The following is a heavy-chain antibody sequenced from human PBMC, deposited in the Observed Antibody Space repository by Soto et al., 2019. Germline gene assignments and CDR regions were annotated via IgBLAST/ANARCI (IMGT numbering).Heavy chain of an antibody. D-gene: IGHD2-21*02. CDR1: GGSISGYY. Sequence: PSETLSLTCTVSGGSISGYYWSWIRQPPGKGLEWIGYMYNTGSTVYNPSFKSRVTISVDTSKNQFSLKLNSVTAADTAVYYCARDLWGYCGTDCYPLDVWGQGTTVNRLL. CDR2: MYNTGST. J-gene: IGHJ6*02. CDR3: ARDLWGYCGTDCYPLDV. V-gene: IGHV4-59*01.